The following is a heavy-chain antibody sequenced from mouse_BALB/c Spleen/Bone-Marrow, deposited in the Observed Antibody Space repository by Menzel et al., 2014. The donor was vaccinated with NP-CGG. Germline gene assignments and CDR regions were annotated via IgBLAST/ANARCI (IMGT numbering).Heavy chain of an antibody. Sequence: QVQLKESGAEVVKPGAPVKLSCKASGYTFTRYWMHWVRQRPGRGLEWIGKIDPSDSETHYNHEFKDKATLTVDKSSSTAYIQLSSLTSEDSAVYFCARSGGNYVAWLVYWGQGTLVTVSP. D-gene: IGHD2-1*01. J-gene: IGHJ3*01. CDR1: GYTFTRYW. CDR2: IDPSDSET. V-gene: IGHV1-69*02. CDR3: ARSGGNYVAWLVY.